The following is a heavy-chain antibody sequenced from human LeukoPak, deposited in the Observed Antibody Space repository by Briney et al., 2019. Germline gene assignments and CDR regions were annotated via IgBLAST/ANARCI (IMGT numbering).Heavy chain of an antibody. V-gene: IGHV4-34*01. CDR3: ARLSGGWELRENAFDI. CDR2: INHSGST. CDR1: GGSFSGYY. D-gene: IGHD1-26*01. J-gene: IGHJ3*02. Sequence: SETLSLTCAVYGGSFSGYYWSWIRQPPGKGLEWIGEINHSGSTNYNPSLKSRVTISVDTSKNQLSLKLSSVTAADTAVYYCARLSGGWELRENAFDIWGQGTMVTLSS.